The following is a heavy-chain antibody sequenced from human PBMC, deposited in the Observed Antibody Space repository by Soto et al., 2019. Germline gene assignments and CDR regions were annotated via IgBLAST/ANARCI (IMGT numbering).Heavy chain of an antibody. V-gene: IGHV1-69*01. J-gene: IGHJ4*02. Sequence: QVQLVQSGAEVKKPGSSVKVSCKASGGTFNNYAVTWVRQAPGQGLEWMGGIIPSSGTPNYAQRFQDRVTITADEPTRTVYMELSSLRSEDTALYYCASSYGTSWYGDYWGQGTLVTVSS. CDR3: ASSYGTSWYGDY. CDR1: GGTFNNYA. D-gene: IGHD6-13*01. CDR2: IIPSSGTP.